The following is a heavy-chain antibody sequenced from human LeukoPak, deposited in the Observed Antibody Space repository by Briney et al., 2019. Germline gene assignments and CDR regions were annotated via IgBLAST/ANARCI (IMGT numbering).Heavy chain of an antibody. D-gene: IGHD2-15*01. Sequence: HPGGSLRLSCAASGFTFGSYWMSWVRQAPGKGLEWVANIKEDGSERYYVDSVRGRSTISRDNAKNSLYVKMNSLRAEDTAVYYCAMRQSLLRWGQGTLVTVSS. V-gene: IGHV3-7*01. CDR2: IKEDGSER. J-gene: IGHJ4*02. CDR3: AMRQSLLR. CDR1: GFTFGSYW.